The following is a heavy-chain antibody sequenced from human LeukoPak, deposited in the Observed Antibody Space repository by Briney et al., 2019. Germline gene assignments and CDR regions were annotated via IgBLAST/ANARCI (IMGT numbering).Heavy chain of an antibody. Sequence: GGSLRLSCAASGFTFSSYAMHWVRQAPGKGLKWVAVTSFDGSDNYYADSVKGRFTISRDNSKNTLYLQMNSLRAEDTAVYYCAELGITMIGGVWGKGTTVTISS. CDR2: TSFDGSDN. CDR1: GFTFSSYA. D-gene: IGHD3-10*02. V-gene: IGHV3-30*04. CDR3: AELGITMIGGV. J-gene: IGHJ6*04.